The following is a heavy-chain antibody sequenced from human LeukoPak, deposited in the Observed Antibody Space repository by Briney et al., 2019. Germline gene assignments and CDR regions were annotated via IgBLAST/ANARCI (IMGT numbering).Heavy chain of an antibody. V-gene: IGHV3-23*01. CDR1: GFTFSSYA. Sequence: RGSLRLSCAASGFTFSSYAMSWVRQAPGKGLEWVSAISGSGGSTFYADSAKGRFTISRDNSKNTLYLQMNSLRAEDTAVYYCAKTCNYFDYWGQGTLVTVSS. J-gene: IGHJ4*02. CDR2: ISGSGGST. CDR3: AKTCNYFDY.